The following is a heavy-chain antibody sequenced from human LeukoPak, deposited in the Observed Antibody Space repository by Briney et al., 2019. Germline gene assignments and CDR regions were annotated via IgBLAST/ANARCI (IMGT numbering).Heavy chain of an antibody. CDR3: ARGSSPRIAAAAARGGDY. D-gene: IGHD6-13*01. V-gene: IGHV1-69*13. Sequence: ASVKVSCKASGGTFSSYAISWVRQAPGQGLEWMGGIIPIFGTANYAQKFQGRATITADESTSTAFMELSSLRSEDTAVYYCARGSSPRIAAAAARGGDYWGQGTLVTVSS. CDR2: IIPIFGTA. CDR1: GGTFSSYA. J-gene: IGHJ4*02.